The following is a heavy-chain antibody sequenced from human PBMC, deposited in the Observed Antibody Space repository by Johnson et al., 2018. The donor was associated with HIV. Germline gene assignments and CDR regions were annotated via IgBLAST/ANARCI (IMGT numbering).Heavy chain of an antibody. V-gene: IGHV3-15*01. J-gene: IGHJ3*02. D-gene: IGHD1-26*01. CDR3: TTDVPGGPYYNAFDI. CDR2: IKRKIEGEAT. CDR1: GFIFSNVW. Sequence: VQLVESGGGLIEPGGSLRLSCAASGFIFSNVWMSWVRQAPGKGLEWVGRIKRKIEGEATDYAAPVKGRFTISRDDSKNTLYLQMNSLKTEDTALYYCTTDVPGGPYYNAFDIWGQGTMVTVSS.